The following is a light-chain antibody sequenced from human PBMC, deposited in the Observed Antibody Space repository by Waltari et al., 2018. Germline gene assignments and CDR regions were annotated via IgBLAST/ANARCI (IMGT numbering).Light chain of an antibody. Sequence: EIVFTQSPATLSLSPGDRATLSCRASQSVNNKLAWYQQQPGQAPRLLIYEASTRATGVPARFSGSGYGTDLTLSSSSLEPEDFAVYYCQHRGSWPLTFGGGTKLEIK. V-gene: IGKV3-11*01. CDR3: QHRGSWPLT. CDR1: QSVNNK. CDR2: EAS. J-gene: IGKJ4*01.